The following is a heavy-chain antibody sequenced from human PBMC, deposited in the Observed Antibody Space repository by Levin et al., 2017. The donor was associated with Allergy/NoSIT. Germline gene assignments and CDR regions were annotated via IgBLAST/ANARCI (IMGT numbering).Heavy chain of an antibody. D-gene: IGHD2-15*01. CDR3: ARVHCSGGSCYPDY. CDR1: GYTFTGYY. J-gene: IGHJ4*02. V-gene: IGHV1-2*06. Sequence: VASVKVSCKASGYTFTGYYMHWVRQAPGQGLEWMGRINPNSGGTNYAQKFQGRVTMTRDTSISTAYMELSRLRSDDTAVYYCARVHCSGGSCYPDYWGQGTLVTVSS. CDR2: INPNSGGT.